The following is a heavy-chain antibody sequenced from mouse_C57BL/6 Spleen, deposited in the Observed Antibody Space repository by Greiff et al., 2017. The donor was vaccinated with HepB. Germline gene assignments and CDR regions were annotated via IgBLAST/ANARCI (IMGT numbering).Heavy chain of an antibody. CDR2: ISGGGGNT. CDR3: ARQGTVVADWYFDV. CDR1: GFTFSSYT. J-gene: IGHJ1*03. Sequence: EVQGVESGGGLVKPGGSLKLSCAASGFTFSSYTMSWVRQTPEKRLEWVATISGGGGNTYYPDSVKGRFTISRDNAKNTLYLQMSSLRSEDTALYYCARQGTVVADWYFDVWGTGTTVTVSS. D-gene: IGHD1-1*01. V-gene: IGHV5-9*01.